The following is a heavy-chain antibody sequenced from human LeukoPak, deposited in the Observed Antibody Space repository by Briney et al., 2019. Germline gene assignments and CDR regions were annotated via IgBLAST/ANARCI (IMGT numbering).Heavy chain of an antibody. CDR3: ARDGGSESYALDY. CDR2: ISDSGGDK. CDR1: GFTFSRYG. V-gene: IGHV3-30*02. Sequence: GGSLRLSCAASGFTFSRYGFHWVRQAPGKGLEWVAFISDSGGDKWFGDSVKGRFTISRDKSKNTVNLQMSSLRVDDTAVYYCARDGGSESYALDYWGQETLVTVST. D-gene: IGHD3-10*01. J-gene: IGHJ4*02.